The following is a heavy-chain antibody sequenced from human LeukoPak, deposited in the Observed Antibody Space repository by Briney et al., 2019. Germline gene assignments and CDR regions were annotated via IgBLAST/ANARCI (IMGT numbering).Heavy chain of an antibody. Sequence: GSVKVSCKASGYTFTGYYMHWVRQAPGQGLEWMGRINPNSGGTNYAQKFQGRVTMTRDTSISTAYMELSRLRPDDTAVYYCAREANYGDYTHFDYWGQGTLVTVSS. J-gene: IGHJ4*02. CDR2: INPNSGGT. V-gene: IGHV1-2*06. D-gene: IGHD4-17*01. CDR1: GYTFTGYY. CDR3: AREANYGDYTHFDY.